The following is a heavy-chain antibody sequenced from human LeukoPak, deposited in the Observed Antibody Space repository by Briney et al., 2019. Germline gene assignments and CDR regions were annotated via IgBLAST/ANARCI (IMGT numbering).Heavy chain of an antibody. CDR3: ARLRCSGGSCYDDY. CDR2: IYYSGST. CDR1: GGSISGYH. D-gene: IGHD2-15*01. J-gene: IGHJ4*02. V-gene: IGHV4-59*08. Sequence: PSETLSLTCTVSGGSISGYHWNWIRQPPAKGLEWIGDIYYSGSTNYNPSLKSRVTISLDTSKNQFSLNLNSVTAADTAVYYCARLRCSGGSCYDDYWGQGTLVTVSS.